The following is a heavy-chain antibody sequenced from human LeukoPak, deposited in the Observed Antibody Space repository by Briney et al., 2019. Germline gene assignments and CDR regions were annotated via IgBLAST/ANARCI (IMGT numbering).Heavy chain of an antibody. CDR1: GGSISHYY. CDR3: ASGVGIAAAGKFDY. Sequence: SETLSLTCTVSGGSISHYYWNWIRQPPGKGLEWIGYIYYSGSTNYNPSLKSRVTISLDTSKNQFSLKLSSVTTADTAVYFCASGVGIAAAGKFDYWGQGTLVTVSS. CDR2: IYYSGST. D-gene: IGHD6-13*01. V-gene: IGHV4-59*01. J-gene: IGHJ4*02.